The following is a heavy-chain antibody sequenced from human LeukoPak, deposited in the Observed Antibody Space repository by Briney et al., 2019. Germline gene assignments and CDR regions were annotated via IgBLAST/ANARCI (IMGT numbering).Heavy chain of an antibody. CDR3: ARDKSVLY. CDR2: ISSSSSYI. J-gene: IGHJ4*02. CDR1: GITFSSYA. D-gene: IGHD4/OR15-4a*01. Sequence: GGSLRLSCAASGITFSSYAMSWVRQAPGKGLEWVSSISSSSSYIYYADSVKGRFTISRDNAKNSLYLQMNSLRAEDTAVYYCARDKSVLYWGQGTLVTVSS. V-gene: IGHV3-21*01.